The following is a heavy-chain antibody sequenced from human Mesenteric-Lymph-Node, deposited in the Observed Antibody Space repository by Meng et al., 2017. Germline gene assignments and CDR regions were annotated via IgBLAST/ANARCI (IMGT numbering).Heavy chain of an antibody. CDR1: GGSISSPNW. D-gene: IGHD3-10*01. Sequence: QVQLQESGPGLVRPSGTLSLTCAVSGGSISSPNWCSWVRQPPGKGLEWIGEIHHSGSTNYNPSLTSRVNMSVDKSKNQFSLKLSSVTAADTAVYYCARNYLYWGQGTLVTVSS. J-gene: IGHJ4*02. V-gene: IGHV4-4*02. CDR3: ARNYLY. CDR2: IHHSGST.